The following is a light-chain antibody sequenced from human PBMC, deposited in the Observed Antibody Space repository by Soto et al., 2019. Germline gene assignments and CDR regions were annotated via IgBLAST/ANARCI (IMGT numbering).Light chain of an antibody. Sequence: DIQMTQSPSTLSASVGDRVTITCRASQSLGSWLAWYQQKPGKAPKLLIYKASNLVSGVPSRFSGSGSGTEFTLTISSLQPDDFATYYCQQYNSFMYTFGQGTKLEIK. CDR2: KAS. CDR1: QSLGSW. V-gene: IGKV1-5*03. CDR3: QQYNSFMYT. J-gene: IGKJ2*01.